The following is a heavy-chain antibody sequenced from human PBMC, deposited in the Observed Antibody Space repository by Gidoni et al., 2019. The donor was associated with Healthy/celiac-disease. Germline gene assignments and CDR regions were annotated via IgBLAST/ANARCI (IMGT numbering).Heavy chain of an antibody. CDR1: GSTFSGSA. J-gene: IGHJ4*02. CDR3: TRREPGRIDY. V-gene: IGHV3-73*01. CDR2: IRSKANSYAT. D-gene: IGHD1-1*01. Sequence: EVQLVESGGGLVQPGGSLKLSCAASGSTFSGSAMHWVRQASGKGLEWVGRIRSKANSYATAYAASVKGRFTISRDDSKNTAYLQMNSLKTEDTAVYYCTRREPGRIDYWGQGTLVTVSS.